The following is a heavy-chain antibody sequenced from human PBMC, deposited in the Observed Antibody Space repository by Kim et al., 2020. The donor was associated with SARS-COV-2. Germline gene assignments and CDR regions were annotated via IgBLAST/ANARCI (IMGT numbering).Heavy chain of an antibody. CDR1: GFTFDDYA. CDR2: ISWNSGSI. D-gene: IGHD1-26*01. CDR3: AKDSGSLLGAFDI. Sequence: GGSLRLSCAASGFTFDDYAMHWVRQAPGKGLEWVSGISWNSGSIGYADSVKGRFTISRDNAKNSLYLQMNSLRAEDTALYYCAKDSGSLLGAFDIWGQG. J-gene: IGHJ3*02. V-gene: IGHV3-9*01.